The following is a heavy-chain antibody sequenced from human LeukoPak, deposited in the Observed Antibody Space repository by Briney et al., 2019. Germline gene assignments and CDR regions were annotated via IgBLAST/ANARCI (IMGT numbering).Heavy chain of an antibody. CDR3: ARLGSYHDF. CDR2: INHSGST. Sequence: SETLSLTCAVYGGSFSGYYWSWIRQPPGKGLEWIGEINHSGSTNYNPSLKSRVTISEDTSKNQFSLKLSSVTAADTAVYFCARLGSYHDFWGQGALVTVSS. CDR1: GGSFSGYY. D-gene: IGHD1-26*01. V-gene: IGHV4-34*01. J-gene: IGHJ4*02.